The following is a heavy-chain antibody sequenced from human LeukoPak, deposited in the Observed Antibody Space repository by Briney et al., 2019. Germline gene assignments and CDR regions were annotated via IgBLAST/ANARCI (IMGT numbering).Heavy chain of an antibody. CDR3: ARVEGGSFDI. D-gene: IGHD3-16*01. Sequence: SETLSLTCAVNRGSLSGSYWNWIRQPPAKGLEWIGEIHHSGSTNYNPSLKSRVTISVDTSKNHVSLKLSSLTAADTAVYYCARVEGGSFDIWGQGTMVTVSS. J-gene: IGHJ3*02. CDR1: RGSLSGSY. V-gene: IGHV4-34*01. CDR2: IHHSGST.